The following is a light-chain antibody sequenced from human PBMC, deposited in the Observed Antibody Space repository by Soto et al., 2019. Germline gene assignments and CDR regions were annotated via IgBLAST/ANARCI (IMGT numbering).Light chain of an antibody. CDR1: EYVSSS. CDR2: DTS. Sequence: EIVVTQSPATLSVSPGEGVTLSCRASEYVSSSFAWYQQRPGQAPSLLIYDTSTRATGVPSRFSGRGSGTECTLTISSLQSEDFAVYYCQQRSNWPPITFGQGTRLDIK. J-gene: IGKJ5*01. CDR3: QQRSNWPPIT. V-gene: IGKV3-15*01.